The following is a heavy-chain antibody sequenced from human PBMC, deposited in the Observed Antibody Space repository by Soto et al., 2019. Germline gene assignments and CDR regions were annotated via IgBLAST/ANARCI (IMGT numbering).Heavy chain of an antibody. V-gene: IGHV3-11*01. CDR1: GFSFSDYY. J-gene: IGHJ5*02. Sequence: QVQLVESGGALVKPGGSLRLSCGASGFSFSDYYMSRIRQAPGKGLEWVSYISSSANRIYYADSVKGRFTISRDNANNSLFLQMNSLRDEDTAVYYCARGGSESSAYFPWFDPWGQGTLVTVSS. CDR3: ARGGSESSAYFPWFDP. CDR2: ISSSANRI. D-gene: IGHD3-22*01.